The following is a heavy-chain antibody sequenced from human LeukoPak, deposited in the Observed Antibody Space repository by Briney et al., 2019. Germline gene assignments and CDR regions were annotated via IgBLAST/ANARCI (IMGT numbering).Heavy chain of an antibody. V-gene: IGHV3-33*01. CDR1: GFTFSSYG. D-gene: IGHD3-3*01. CDR2: IWYDGSNK. J-gene: IGHJ4*02. Sequence: GGSLRLSCAASGFTFSSYGMHWVRQAPGKGLEWVAVIWYDGSNKYYADSVKGRFTISRDNSKNTLYLQMNSLRAEDTAVYYCARAVAVSEWYFDYWGQGTLVTVSS. CDR3: ARAVAVSEWYFDY.